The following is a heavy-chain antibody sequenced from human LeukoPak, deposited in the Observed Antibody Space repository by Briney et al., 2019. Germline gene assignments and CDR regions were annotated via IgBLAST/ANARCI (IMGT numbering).Heavy chain of an antibody. J-gene: IGHJ4*02. CDR3: ARVTRGSSSALDYFDY. CDR2: IIPIFGTA. Sequence: SEKVSCKASGGTFSSYAISWVRQAPGQGLEWMGGIIPIFGTANYAQKFQGRVTITTDESTSTAYMEPSSLRSEDKAVYYCARVTRGSSSALDYFDYWGQGTLVTVSS. CDR1: GGTFSSYA. V-gene: IGHV1-69*05. D-gene: IGHD6-6*01.